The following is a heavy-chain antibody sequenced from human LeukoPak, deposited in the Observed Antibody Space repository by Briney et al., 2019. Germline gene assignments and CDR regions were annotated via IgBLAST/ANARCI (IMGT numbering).Heavy chain of an antibody. Sequence: GGSLRLSCAASGFNFRTYSMKWIRQAPGKGLEWISYISGSSSTLYYADSVKGRFTISRDNANNSLFLQMNGLRAEGSAIYYCARGELIGTVFDFWGQGALVTVSS. V-gene: IGHV3-48*04. D-gene: IGHD1-7*01. CDR1: GFNFRTYS. CDR2: ISGSSSTL. CDR3: ARGELIGTVFDF. J-gene: IGHJ4*02.